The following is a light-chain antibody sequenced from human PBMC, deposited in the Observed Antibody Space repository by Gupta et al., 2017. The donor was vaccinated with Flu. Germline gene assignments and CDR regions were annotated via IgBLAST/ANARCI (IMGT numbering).Light chain of an antibody. V-gene: IGKV6D-21*02. CDR1: QRIGSS. CDR2: SAP. Sequence: EIVLTQSPDFQSATPRENVTITCRASQRIGSSLHWYQQKPDQSLKRVMKSAPQTISGVPSRSSGSGSGTEFTLNINSLEAEDAAAYYCRQCRSLPWTFGQGTKVEIK. CDR3: RQCRSLPWT. J-gene: IGKJ1*01.